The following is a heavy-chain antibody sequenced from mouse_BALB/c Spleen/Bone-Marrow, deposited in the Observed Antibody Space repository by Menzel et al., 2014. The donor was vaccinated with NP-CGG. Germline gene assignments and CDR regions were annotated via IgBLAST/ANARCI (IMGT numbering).Heavy chain of an antibody. V-gene: IGHV5-4*02. D-gene: IGHD1-2*01. J-gene: IGHJ1*01. CDR3: ARVVTTATLYWYFDV. CDR1: GFTFSDYY. CDR2: ISDGGSYT. Sequence: EVMLVESGGGLVKPGGPLKLSCAASGFTFSDYYMYWVRQTPEKRLEWVATISDGGSYTYYPDSVKGRFTISGDNAKNNLYLQMSSLKCEDTAMYYCARVVTTATLYWYFDVWGAGTTVTGSS.